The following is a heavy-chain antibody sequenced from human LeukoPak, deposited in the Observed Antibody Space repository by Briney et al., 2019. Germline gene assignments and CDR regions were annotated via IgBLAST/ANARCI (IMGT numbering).Heavy chain of an antibody. J-gene: IGHJ4*02. CDR2: INHSGST. D-gene: IGHD4-17*01. V-gene: IGHV4-34*01. CDR1: GGSFSGYY. Sequence: PSETLSLTCAVYGGSFSGYYWSWIRQPPGKGLEWIGEINHSGSTNYNPSLKSRVTISVDTSKNQFSLKLSSVTAADTAVYYCARYGGLRSDHWGQGTLVTVSS. CDR3: ARYGGLRSDH.